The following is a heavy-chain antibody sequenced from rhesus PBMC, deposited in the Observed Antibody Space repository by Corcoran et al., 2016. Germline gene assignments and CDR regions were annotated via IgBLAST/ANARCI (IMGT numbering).Heavy chain of an antibody. CDR3: ARVNSSWYAFDF. CDR2: IYGSGGGT. V-gene: IGHV4-106*01. D-gene: IGHD6-13*01. J-gene: IGHJ3*01. CDR1: GGSISDDYY. Sequence: QVQLQESGPGLVKPSETLSLTCAVSGGSISDDYYWSWIRQPPGKGLEWIGYIYGSGGGTNYNPSLKNRVTISIDTSKNQCSLKLSSVTAADTAVYYCARVNSSWYAFDFWGQGLRVTVSS.